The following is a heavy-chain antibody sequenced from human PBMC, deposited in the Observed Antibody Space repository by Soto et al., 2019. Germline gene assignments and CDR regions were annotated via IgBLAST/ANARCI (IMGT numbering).Heavy chain of an antibody. V-gene: IGHV4-34*01. CDR3: ATLYDSSGYNWFDP. Sequence: SSETLSLTCAVYGGSFSAYYWSWIRQPPGKGLEWIGEINHSGSTNYNPSLKSRVTISVDTSKNQLSLKLSSVTAADTAVYYCATLYDSSGYNWFDPWGQGTLVTVSS. D-gene: IGHD3-22*01. CDR2: INHSGST. J-gene: IGHJ5*02. CDR1: GGSFSAYY.